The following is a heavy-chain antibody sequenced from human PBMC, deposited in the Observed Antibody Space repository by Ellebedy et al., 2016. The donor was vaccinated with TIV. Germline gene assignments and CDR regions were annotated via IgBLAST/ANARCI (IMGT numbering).Heavy chain of an antibody. V-gene: IGHV3-74*01. Sequence: PGGSLRLSCAASGFTLSTFWMHWVRQAPGKGLVWVSRINPDGGVTTYADSVKGRFTISRDNAKNTVYLQLNSLRVEATAVYYCATGRDCSGGTCDGFPYYGMDVWGQGTTVTVSS. D-gene: IGHD2-15*01. J-gene: IGHJ6*02. CDR3: ATGRDCSGGTCDGFPYYGMDV. CDR2: INPDGGVT. CDR1: GFTLSTFW.